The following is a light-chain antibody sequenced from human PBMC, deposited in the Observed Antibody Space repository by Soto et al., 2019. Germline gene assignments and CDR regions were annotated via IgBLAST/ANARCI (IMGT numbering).Light chain of an antibody. CDR1: QSVSSY. CDR3: PQRSNWIT. J-gene: IGKJ5*01. Sequence: EIVLTQSPATLSLSPGERATLSCRASQSVSSYLAWYQQKPGQAPRLLIYEASNRATGIPARFSGSGSGTEFTLTISSIEPEDCAVYYCPQRSNWITFGQGTRLEIK. CDR2: EAS. V-gene: IGKV3-11*01.